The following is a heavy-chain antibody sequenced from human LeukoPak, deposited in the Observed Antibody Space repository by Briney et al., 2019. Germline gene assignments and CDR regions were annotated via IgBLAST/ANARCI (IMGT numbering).Heavy chain of an antibody. CDR2: IRYDGSNK. CDR3: AKDGLPYYYDSSGYPDY. Sequence: GGSLRLSCAASGFTFSSYGMHWVRQAPGKGLEWVAFIRYDGSNKYYADSVKGRFTISRDNSKNTLYLQMNSLRAEDTAVYYCAKDGLPYYYDSSGYPDYWGQGTLVTVSS. CDR1: GFTFSSYG. D-gene: IGHD3-22*01. V-gene: IGHV3-30*02. J-gene: IGHJ4*02.